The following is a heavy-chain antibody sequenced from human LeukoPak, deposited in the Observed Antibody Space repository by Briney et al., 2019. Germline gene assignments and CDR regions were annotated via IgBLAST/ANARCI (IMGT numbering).Heavy chain of an antibody. V-gene: IGHV3-48*03. D-gene: IGHD6-13*01. J-gene: IGHJ4*02. CDR1: GFTFSSYE. CDR2: ISSSGSTI. Sequence: GGSLRLSCVASGFTFSSYEMNWVRQAPGKGLEWVSYISSSGSTIHYADSVKGRFTISRDNAKNSLYLQMSSLRAEDTAVYYCARALPSSWYYFDYWGQGTLVTVSS. CDR3: ARALPSSWYYFDY.